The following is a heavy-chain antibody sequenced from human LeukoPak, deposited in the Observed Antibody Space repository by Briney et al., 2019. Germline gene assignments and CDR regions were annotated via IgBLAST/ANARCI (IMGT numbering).Heavy chain of an antibody. Sequence: GGSLRLSCAAPGFTFSSWVRQAPGKGLEWLSYISSSSSTIYYRDSVKGRFTISRDNVKNSLHLQMNSLRDEDTAVYYCVRGDASGTFGKWGQGTLVTVSS. CDR1: GFTFSS. CDR2: ISSSSSTI. V-gene: IGHV3-48*02. CDR3: VRGDASGTFGK. D-gene: IGHD3-10*01. J-gene: IGHJ4*02.